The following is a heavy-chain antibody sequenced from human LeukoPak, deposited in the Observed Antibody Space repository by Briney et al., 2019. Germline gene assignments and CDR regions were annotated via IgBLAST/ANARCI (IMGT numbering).Heavy chain of an antibody. J-gene: IGHJ6*03. V-gene: IGHV3-48*01. CDR3: ATAPHGASDYIDV. D-gene: IGHD3-16*01. CDR1: GFSLSTYS. CDR2: MSVSGTI. Sequence: GGSLRLSCAASGFSLSTYSLNWVRQTPGKGLEWLSYMSVSGTIHYADSVKGRFTISRDNGRNSLFLQMNRLRAGDTGVYSCATAPHGASDYIDVWGRGTTVSVSS.